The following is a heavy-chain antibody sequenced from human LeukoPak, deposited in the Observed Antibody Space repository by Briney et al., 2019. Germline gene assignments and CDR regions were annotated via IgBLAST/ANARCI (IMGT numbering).Heavy chain of an antibody. CDR3: ARVSQTPAYYYTSGYYYHGY. V-gene: IGHV1-8*01. Sequence: ASVKVSCKASGYTFSAYDINWVRQATGQGLEWMGWMNPNSGNTGFAQKFQGRVTMTRDTSINTAYMELSNLRSEDTAVYYCARVSQTPAYYYTSGYYYHGYWGQGTRVAVSS. D-gene: IGHD3-22*01. CDR1: GYTFSAYD. J-gene: IGHJ4*02. CDR2: MNPNSGNT.